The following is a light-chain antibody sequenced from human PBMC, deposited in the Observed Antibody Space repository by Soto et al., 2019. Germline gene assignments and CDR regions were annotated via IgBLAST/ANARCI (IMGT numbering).Light chain of an antibody. CDR2: EVS. CDR1: SSDVGGYNY. V-gene: IGLV2-14*01. Sequence: QSALTQPASVSGSPGQSITISCTGTSSDVGGYNYVSWYQQHPGKAPKLMIYEVSNRPSGVSNRFSGSKSGNTASLTISGLQTEDEADYYCISFVSINTWVFGGGTKLTVL. J-gene: IGLJ3*02. CDR3: ISFVSINTWV.